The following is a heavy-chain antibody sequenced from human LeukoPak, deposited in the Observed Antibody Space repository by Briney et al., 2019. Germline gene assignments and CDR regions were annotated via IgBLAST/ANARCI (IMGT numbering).Heavy chain of an antibody. J-gene: IGHJ4*02. CDR1: GFTFSSYG. V-gene: IGHV3-30*18. D-gene: IGHD4-11*01. Sequence: GRSLRLSCAASGFTFSSYGMHWVRQAPGKGLEWVAVISYDGSNKYYADSVKGRLTISRDNSKNTLYLQMNSLRAEDTAVYYCAKDRLTTVTSPDYWGQGTLVTVSS. CDR2: ISYDGSNK. CDR3: AKDRLTTVTSPDY.